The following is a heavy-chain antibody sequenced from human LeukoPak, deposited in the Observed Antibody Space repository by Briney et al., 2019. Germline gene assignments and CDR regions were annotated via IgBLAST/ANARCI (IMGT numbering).Heavy chain of an antibody. J-gene: IGHJ6*02. CDR2: ISSSSSYI. Sequence: GGSLRLSCAASGFTFSSYSMNWVRQAPGKGLEWVSSISSSSSYIYYADSVKGRFTISRDNSKNTLYLQMNSLRAEDTAVYYCARGGRYYYYGMDVWGQGTTVTVSS. D-gene: IGHD2-15*01. V-gene: IGHV3-21*01. CDR1: GFTFSSYS. CDR3: ARGGRYYYYGMDV.